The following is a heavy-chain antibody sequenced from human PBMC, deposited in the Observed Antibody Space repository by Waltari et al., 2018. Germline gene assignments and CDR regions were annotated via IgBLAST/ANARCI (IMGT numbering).Heavy chain of an antibody. CDR3: ARGSVFIVKDYYDSSGYYPDY. D-gene: IGHD3-22*01. V-gene: IGHV4-59*01. CDR1: GGSISSYY. Sequence: QVQLQESGPGLVKPSETLSLTCTVSGGSISSYYWSWIRQPPGKGPGWIGYIDYSGSTNYNPSLKSRVTISVDTSKNQFSLKLSSVTAADTAVYYCARGSVFIVKDYYDSSGYYPDYWGQGTLVTVSS. CDR2: IDYSGST. J-gene: IGHJ4*02.